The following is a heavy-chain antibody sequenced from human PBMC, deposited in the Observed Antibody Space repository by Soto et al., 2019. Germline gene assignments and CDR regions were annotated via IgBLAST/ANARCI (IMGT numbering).Heavy chain of an antibody. V-gene: IGHV3-33*01. CDR1: GFSFSSYG. CDR3: ARELLYGTGSSNFHYYGMDV. Sequence: QVQLVESGGGVVQPGESARLSCAASGFSFSSYGMHWVRQGPGMGLEWVAVVWFDGSKKYYADSVKGRFTISRDNSKNTMYLEMNSLRDEDTAVYYCARELLYGTGSSNFHYYGMDVWGQGTTVTVSS. J-gene: IGHJ6*01. D-gene: IGHD3-10*01. CDR2: VWFDGSKK.